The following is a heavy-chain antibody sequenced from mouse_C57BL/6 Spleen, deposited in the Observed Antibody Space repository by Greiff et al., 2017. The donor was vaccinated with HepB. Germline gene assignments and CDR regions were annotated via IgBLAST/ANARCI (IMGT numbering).Heavy chain of an antibody. CDR2: INPNNGGT. V-gene: IGHV1-26*01. CDR1: GYTFTDYY. D-gene: IGHD1-1*01. Sequence: VQLQQSGPELVKPGASVKISCKASGYTFTDYYMNWVKQSHGKSLEWIGDINPNNGGTSYNQKFKGKATLTVDKSSSTAYMELRSLTSEDSAVYYCARGGLYYGSSLYFDYWGQGTTLTVSS. CDR3: ARGGLYYGSSLYFDY. J-gene: IGHJ2*01.